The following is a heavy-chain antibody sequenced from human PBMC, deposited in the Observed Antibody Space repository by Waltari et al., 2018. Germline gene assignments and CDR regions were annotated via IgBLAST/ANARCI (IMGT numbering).Heavy chain of an antibody. J-gene: IGHJ4*02. CDR2: IYHSGST. D-gene: IGHD6-19*01. CDR3: ARHEIAVAPGY. Sequence: QVQLQESGPGLVKPSETLSLTCAVSGYSISSGYYWGWLRQPPGKGLEWIVSIYHSGSTYYTPSLNSRFTISVDTSQSQFSLKLSSVTAADTAVYYCARHEIAVAPGYWGQGTLVTVSS. CDR1: GYSISSGYY. V-gene: IGHV4-38-2*01.